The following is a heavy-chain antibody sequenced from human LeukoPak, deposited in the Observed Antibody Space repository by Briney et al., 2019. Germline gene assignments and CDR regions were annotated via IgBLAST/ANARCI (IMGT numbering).Heavy chain of an antibody. CDR1: GFTVSSNY. V-gene: IGHV3-53*01. CDR2: IYSGGGT. Sequence: MPLGGSLRLSCAASGFTVSSNYMSWVRQAPGKGLEWVSVIYSGGGTYYADSVKGRFTISRDNSKNTLYLQMNSLRAEDTAMYYCARDLYSTGFFDYWGQGTLVTVFS. J-gene: IGHJ4*02. CDR3: ARDLYSTGFFDY. D-gene: IGHD2-15*01.